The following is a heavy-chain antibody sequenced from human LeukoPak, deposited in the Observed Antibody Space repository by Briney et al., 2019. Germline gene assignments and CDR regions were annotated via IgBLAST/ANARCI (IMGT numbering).Heavy chain of an antibody. D-gene: IGHD6-19*01. Sequence: ASVKVSCKASGYTFTGYYMHWVRQAPGQGLEWMGWINTNSGGTNYAQKCQGRVTMTRDTSISTAYMELSRLRSDDTAVYYCARDHDAFRIAVGWYSLRGYLDYWGQGTLVTVSS. V-gene: IGHV1-2*02. CDR2: INTNSGGT. CDR1: GYTFTGYY. J-gene: IGHJ4*02. CDR3: ARDHDAFRIAVGWYSLRGYLDY.